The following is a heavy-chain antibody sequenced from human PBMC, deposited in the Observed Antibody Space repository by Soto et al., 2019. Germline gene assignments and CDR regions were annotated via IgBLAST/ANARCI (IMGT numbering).Heavy chain of an antibody. J-gene: IGHJ4*02. CDR1: GFTFSSYG. V-gene: IGHV3-33*01. CDR3: ARVSVVVPAAMPDY. Sequence: GGSLRLSCAASGFTFSSYGMHWVRQAPGKGLEWVAVIWYDGSNKYYADSVKGRFTISRDNSKNTLYLQMNSLRAEDTAVYYCARVSVVVPAAMPDYWGQGTLVTVSS. D-gene: IGHD2-2*01. CDR2: IWYDGSNK.